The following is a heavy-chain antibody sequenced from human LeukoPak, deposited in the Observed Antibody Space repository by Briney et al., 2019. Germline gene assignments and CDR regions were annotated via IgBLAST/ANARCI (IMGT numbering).Heavy chain of an antibody. CDR3: ASHSNALTSYCFDY. D-gene: IGHD3-9*01. Sequence: GGSLRLSCAVSGFTASSNSVSWVRQAPGKGLEWVSIIRADVTTYYGDSVEGRFTISRDNSKNTLYLQLNSLRDDDTAVYYCASHSNALTSYCFDYWGQGVLVTVSS. CDR2: IRADVTT. J-gene: IGHJ4*02. CDR1: GFTASSNS. V-gene: IGHV3-53*01.